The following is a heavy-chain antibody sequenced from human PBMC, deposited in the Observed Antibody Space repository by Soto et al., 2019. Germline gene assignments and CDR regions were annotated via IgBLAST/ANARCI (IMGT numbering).Heavy chain of an antibody. V-gene: IGHV4-34*01. CDR1: GGSFSGYY. CDR2: INHSGST. J-gene: IGHJ4*02. D-gene: IGHD3-10*01. Sequence: ASETLSLTCAVYGGSFSGYYWSWIRQPPGKGLEWIGEINHSGSTNYNPSLKSRVTISVDTSKNQFSLKLSSVTAADTAVYYCARGLRYYGSGSYWFDYWGQGTLVTVSS. CDR3: ARGLRYYGSGSYWFDY.